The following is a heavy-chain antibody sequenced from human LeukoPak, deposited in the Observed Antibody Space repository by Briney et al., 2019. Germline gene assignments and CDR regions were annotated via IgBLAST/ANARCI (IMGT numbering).Heavy chain of an antibody. CDR1: GFTFSSYS. J-gene: IGHJ3*02. V-gene: IGHV3-64*01. CDR3: ARVRNYYYDSSGYYGNDAFDI. Sequence: DPGGSLRLSCAASGFTFSSYSMNWVRQAPGKGLEYVSAISSNGGSTYYANSVKGRFTISRDNSKNTLYLQMGSLRAEDMAVYYCARVRNYYYDSSGYYGNDAFDIWGQGTMVTVSS. D-gene: IGHD3-22*01. CDR2: ISSNGGST.